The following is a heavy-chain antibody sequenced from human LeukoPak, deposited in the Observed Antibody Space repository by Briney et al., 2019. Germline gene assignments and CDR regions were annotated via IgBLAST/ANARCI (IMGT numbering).Heavy chain of an antibody. J-gene: IGHJ4*02. Sequence: PGGSLRLSCAASGFTFSSYAMGWVRQAPGKGLEWVSAISGSGGSTYYADSVKGRFTISRDNSKNTLYLQMNSLRAEDTAVYYCAKDLWFPYSSFGYFDYWGQGTPVTVSS. CDR3: AKDLWFPYSSFGYFDY. CDR2: ISGSGGST. V-gene: IGHV3-23*01. D-gene: IGHD6-6*01. CDR1: GFTFSSYA.